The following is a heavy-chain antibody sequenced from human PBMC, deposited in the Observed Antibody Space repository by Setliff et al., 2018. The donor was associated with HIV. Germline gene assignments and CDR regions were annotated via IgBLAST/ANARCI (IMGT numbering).Heavy chain of an antibody. CDR3: ARMSISASVYFDY. D-gene: IGHD6-25*01. Sequence: PSETLSLTCTVSGGSISSDDHYWSWIRQPPGKGLEWIGYIYHTGATYYKSSLGSRLTISVDTSKNQFSLKLNSVTAADTAVYFCARMSISASVYFDYWGQGSQVTVSS. CDR2: IYHTGAT. V-gene: IGHV4-30-4*01. CDR1: GGSISSDDHY. J-gene: IGHJ4*02.